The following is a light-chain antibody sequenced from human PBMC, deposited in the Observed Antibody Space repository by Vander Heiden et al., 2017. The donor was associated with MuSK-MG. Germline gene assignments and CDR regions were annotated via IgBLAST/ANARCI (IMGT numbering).Light chain of an antibody. CDR2: GNS. CDR3: KSYDSSRSAHVV. J-gene: IGLJ2*01. Sequence: QSVLTQPPSVSGAPGQRVTISCTGSISNIGAGYDVHGYQQLPGTAPKRLIYGNSKRHAGDTDRFSGSKSGTSAALAITGLQAEDEADYYCKSYDSSRSAHVVFGGGTKLTVL. CDR1: ISNIGAGYD. V-gene: IGLV1-40*01.